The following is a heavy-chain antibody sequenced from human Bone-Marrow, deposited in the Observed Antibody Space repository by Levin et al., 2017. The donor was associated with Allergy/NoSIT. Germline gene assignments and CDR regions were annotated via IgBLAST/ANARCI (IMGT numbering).Heavy chain of an antibody. D-gene: IGHD3-3*01. Sequence: SCAASGFTFSSYSMNWVRQAPGKGLEWVSSISSSSSYIYYADSVKGRFTISRDNAKNSLYLQMNSLRAEDTAVYYCARAVTIFGVGHYGMDVWGQGTTVTVSS. CDR2: ISSSSSYI. V-gene: IGHV3-21*01. J-gene: IGHJ6*02. CDR3: ARAVTIFGVGHYGMDV. CDR1: GFTFSSYS.